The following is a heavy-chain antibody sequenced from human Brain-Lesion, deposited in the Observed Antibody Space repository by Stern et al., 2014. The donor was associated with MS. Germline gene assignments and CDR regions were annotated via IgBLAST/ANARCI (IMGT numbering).Heavy chain of an antibody. CDR1: GFSLTTPAVA. D-gene: IGHD5-12*01. CDR2: VDWDDEK. V-gene: IGHV2-70*01. CDR3: ARMRYSGDYFIDY. Sequence: ASGPALVHPTPSLTLTCPFSGFSLTTPAVAVTWIRPPPAPAPPWLALVDWDDEKYYSTSLKTRLSIFKDTSKNQVVLTMTNMDPVDTATYYCARMRYSGDYFIDYWGQGTLVTVSS. J-gene: IGHJ4*02.